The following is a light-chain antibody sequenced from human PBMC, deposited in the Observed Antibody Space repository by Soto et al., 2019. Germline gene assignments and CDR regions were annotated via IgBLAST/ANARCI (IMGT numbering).Light chain of an antibody. V-gene: IGLV1-40*01. Sequence: QSVLTQPPSVSEAPGQRVTISCTGRSSNIGAGYDVHWYQQVPGTAPKLLIYDNNNRPSGVPDRFSGSKSGTSASLAITGLQAEDEADYYCQSYDSSVSGSGVVFGGGTKVTVL. J-gene: IGLJ2*01. CDR3: QSYDSSVSGSGVV. CDR2: DNN. CDR1: SSNIGAGYD.